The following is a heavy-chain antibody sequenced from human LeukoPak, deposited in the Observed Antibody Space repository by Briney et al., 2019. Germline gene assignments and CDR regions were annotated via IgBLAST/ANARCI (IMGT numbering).Heavy chain of an antibody. CDR2: TYYRSKWYN. Sequence: SQTLSLTCAISGDSVSSHSAAWNWIRQSPSRGLEWLGRTYYRSKWYNDYAVSVKSRMTINPDTSKNQFSLQLKSVTPEDTAMYYCTRVEIGPFDYWGQGTLVTVSS. D-gene: IGHD5-24*01. CDR3: TRVEIGPFDY. CDR1: GDSVSSHSAA. J-gene: IGHJ4*02. V-gene: IGHV6-1*01.